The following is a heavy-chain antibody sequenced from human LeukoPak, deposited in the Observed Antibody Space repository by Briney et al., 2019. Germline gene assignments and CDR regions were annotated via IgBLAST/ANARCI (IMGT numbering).Heavy chain of an antibody. CDR1: GFTFSSYA. D-gene: IGHD3-3*01. V-gene: IGHV3-21*06. CDR2: ISSSGNYK. J-gene: IGHJ4*02. Sequence: GGSLRLSCTASGFTFSSYAMNWVRQAPGKGLEWVSSISSSGNYKYYADSVKGRFTISRDNAKNSLYLQMNSLRAEDTAIYYCARSGRFLEWLPFDYWGQGTLVTVSS. CDR3: ARSGRFLEWLPFDY.